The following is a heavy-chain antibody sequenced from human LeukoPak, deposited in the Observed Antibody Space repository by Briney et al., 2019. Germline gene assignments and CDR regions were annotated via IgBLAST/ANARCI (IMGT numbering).Heavy chain of an antibody. D-gene: IGHD3-22*01. V-gene: IGHV3-7*03. CDR3: ARDPVGYDSSGYPDY. Sequence: GGSLRLSCAASGFTFSSYWMSWVRQAPGKGLEWVANIKQDGSEKYYVDSVKGRFTISRDNAKNSLYLQMNSLRAEDTAVYYCARDPVGYDSSGYPDYWGQGTLVTVSS. CDR2: IKQDGSEK. CDR1: GFTFSSYW. J-gene: IGHJ4*02.